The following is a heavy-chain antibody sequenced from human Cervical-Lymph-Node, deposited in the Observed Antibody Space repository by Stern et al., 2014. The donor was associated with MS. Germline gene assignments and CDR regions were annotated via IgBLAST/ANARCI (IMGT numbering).Heavy chain of an antibody. CDR1: GFAFSSYG. CDR2: ISYDGTNK. V-gene: IGHV3-30*18. Sequence: VQLEESGGGVVQPGRSLRLSCAASGFAFSSYGLHWVRQAPGKGLEWVAVISYDGTNKYYGDSVKGRFTVSRDNSKNTVYLQMNSLRGEDTAVYYCAKDRRQWLVNYYYGMDVWGQGTTVTVSS. CDR3: AKDRRQWLVNYYYGMDV. J-gene: IGHJ6*02. D-gene: IGHD6-19*01.